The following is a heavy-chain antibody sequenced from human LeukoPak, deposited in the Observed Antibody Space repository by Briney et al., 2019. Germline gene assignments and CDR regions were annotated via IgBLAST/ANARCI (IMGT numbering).Heavy chain of an antibody. CDR3: ARGRFNYDNSGYSSFYH. CDR1: GFTLSSNW. D-gene: IGHD3-22*01. V-gene: IGHV3-74*01. Sequence: PGGSLRLSCAVSGFTLSSNWMHWVRQVPGKGLEWVFRIDDVGSGTSYADSVKGRFTISRDDAKNTVYLQMNSLRAEDTAVYYCARGRFNYDNSGYSSFYHWGQGTLVTVSS. CDR2: IDDVGSGT. J-gene: IGHJ4*02.